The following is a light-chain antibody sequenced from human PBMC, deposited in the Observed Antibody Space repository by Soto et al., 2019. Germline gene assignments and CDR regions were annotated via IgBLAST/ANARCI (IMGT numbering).Light chain of an antibody. J-gene: IGKJ2*01. Sequence: EIVLTQSPGTLSLSPGERATLSCRASQSVSSSYLAWYQQKPGQAPRLLLYDASSRATGIPDRFSGSGSGTDFTLTISRLQPEDFAVYYCQQYGSSPPKYTFGQGTKLEIK. V-gene: IGKV3-20*01. CDR2: DAS. CDR1: QSVSSSY. CDR3: QQYGSSPPKYT.